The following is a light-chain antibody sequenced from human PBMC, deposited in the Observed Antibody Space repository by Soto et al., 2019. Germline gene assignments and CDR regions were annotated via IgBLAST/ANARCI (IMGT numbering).Light chain of an antibody. Sequence: EIVLTQSPGTLSLSPGERATLSCRASQSVTSNYLAWYQQKPGQAPRLLINGAASRATGIPDRFTGGGSGMDFTLTSSRVEPEDFAVYYCQQYGRPPLTIGGGNNVEI. CDR2: GAA. CDR3: QQYGRPPLT. CDR1: QSVTSNY. J-gene: IGKJ4*01. V-gene: IGKV3-20*01.